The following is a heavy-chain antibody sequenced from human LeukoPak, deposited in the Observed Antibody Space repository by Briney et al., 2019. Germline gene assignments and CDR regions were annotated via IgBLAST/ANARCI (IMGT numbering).Heavy chain of an antibody. Sequence: GESLKISCKGSGYSFTNYWIGGVRQMPGKGLEWMGSIYPGDSDTTYSPSFQGQVSISTDKCINTAYLQWSSLKASDTAMYYWARRVDSSGWSNLDYWGQGTLVTVSS. CDR3: ARRVDSSGWSNLDY. CDR2: IYPGDSDT. CDR1: GYSFTNYW. J-gene: IGHJ4*02. D-gene: IGHD6-19*01. V-gene: IGHV5-51*01.